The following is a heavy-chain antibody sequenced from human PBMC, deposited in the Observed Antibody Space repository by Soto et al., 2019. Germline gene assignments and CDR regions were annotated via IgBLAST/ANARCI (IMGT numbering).Heavy chain of an antibody. CDR1: GFTFSNYW. V-gene: IGHV3-74*01. J-gene: IGHJ3*02. Sequence: GGSLRLSCAASGFTFSNYWMQWVRQAPGKGLEWVSRINGDGRTTIYADSVKGRFTISRDNAKNTLYLQMNSLRAEDTAVYYCARAGLGYCTSTSCHPGFDIWGQGTMVT. CDR2: INGDGRTT. CDR3: ARAGLGYCTSTSCHPGFDI. D-gene: IGHD2-2*01.